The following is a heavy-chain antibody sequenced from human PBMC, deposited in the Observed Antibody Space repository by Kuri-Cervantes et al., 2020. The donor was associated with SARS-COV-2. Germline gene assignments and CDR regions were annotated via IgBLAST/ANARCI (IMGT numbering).Heavy chain of an antibody. J-gene: IGHJ4*02. Sequence: ETLSLTCAASGFTFSSYWMSWVRQAPGKGLEWVANIKQDGSEKYYVDSVKGRFTISRDNAKNSLYLQMNSLRAEDTAVYYCAKERDSLRTSGIAAAGTGFDYWGQGTLVTVSS. D-gene: IGHD6-13*01. CDR2: IKQDGSEK. CDR3: AKERDSLRTSGIAAAGTGFDY. CDR1: GFTFSSYW. V-gene: IGHV3-7*01.